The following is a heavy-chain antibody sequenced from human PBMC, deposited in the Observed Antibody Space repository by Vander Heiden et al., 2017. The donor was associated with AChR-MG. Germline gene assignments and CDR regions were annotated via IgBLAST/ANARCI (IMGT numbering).Heavy chain of an antibody. CDR2: IIPIFGTA. CDR1: GGTFSSYA. D-gene: IGHD5-18*01. Sequence: QVQLVQPGAEVKKPGSSVKVSCKASGGTFSSYAISWVRQAPGQGLEWMGGIIPIFGTANYAQKFQGRVTITADESTSTAYMELSSLRSEDTAVYYCARDFEWVRGYSYGRLDYWGQGTLVAVSS. J-gene: IGHJ4*02. V-gene: IGHV1-69*01. CDR3: ARDFEWVRGYSYGRLDY.